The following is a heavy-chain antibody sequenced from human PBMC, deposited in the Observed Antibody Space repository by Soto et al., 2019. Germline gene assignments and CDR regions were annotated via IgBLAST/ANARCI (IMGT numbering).Heavy chain of an antibody. V-gene: IGHV3-23*01. CDR1: GFTFSSYA. CDR3: AKDEYCSGGSCYRPIDY. D-gene: IGHD2-15*01. J-gene: IGHJ4*02. Sequence: GGSLRLSCAASGFTFSSYAMSWVRQAPGKGLEWVSAISGSGGSTYYADSVKGRFTISRDNSKNTLYLQMNSLRAEDTAVYYCAKDEYCSGGSCYRPIDYWGQGTLVTVSS. CDR2: ISGSGGST.